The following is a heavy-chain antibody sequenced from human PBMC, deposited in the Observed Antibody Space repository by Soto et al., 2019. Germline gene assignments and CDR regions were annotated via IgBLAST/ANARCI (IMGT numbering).Heavy chain of an antibody. J-gene: IGHJ5*02. V-gene: IGHV4-34*01. CDR3: ARGDILIGSRNWFDP. Sequence: QVQLQQWGAGLLKPSGTLSLTCAVYGGSFINHYWSWIRQPPGKGLEGIGEINHIGITNYNPSLKSRVTLSVDTFKKQFSLKLSSVAAADTAVYYCARGDILIGSRNWFDPWGQGTLVTVSS. CDR1: GGSFINHY. CDR2: INHIGIT. D-gene: IGHD3-9*01.